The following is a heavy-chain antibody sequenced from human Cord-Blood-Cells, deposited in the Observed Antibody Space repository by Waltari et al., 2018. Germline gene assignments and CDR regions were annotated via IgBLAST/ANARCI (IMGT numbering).Heavy chain of an antibody. CDR2: MNPNSGNT. J-gene: IGHJ6*02. CDR1: GYTFTSYD. D-gene: IGHD6-13*01. Sequence: QVQLVQSGAEVKKPGASVKVSCKASGYTFTSYDINWVRQATGQGLEWMGWMNPNSGNTGYTQKFQGRVTMTRNTSISTAYMELSSLRSEDTAVYYCARRGGTLVYYYYGMDVWGQGTTVTVSS. CDR3: ARRGGTLVYYYYGMDV. V-gene: IGHV1-8*01.